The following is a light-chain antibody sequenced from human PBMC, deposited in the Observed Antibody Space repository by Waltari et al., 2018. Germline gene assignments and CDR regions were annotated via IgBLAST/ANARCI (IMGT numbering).Light chain of an antibody. CDR1: NIRRKD. J-gene: IGLJ2*01. CDR2: NDK. CDR3: QVWDRSSDHVV. Sequence: SYVLTQSPSVSVAPGETARITCGGDNIRRKDVHWYQQKPGQAPVLVIFNDKERPSGIPVRLSASNSGNTATLSIGRVEAGDEADYYCQVWDRSSDHVVFGGGTKLTVL. V-gene: IGLV3-21*04.